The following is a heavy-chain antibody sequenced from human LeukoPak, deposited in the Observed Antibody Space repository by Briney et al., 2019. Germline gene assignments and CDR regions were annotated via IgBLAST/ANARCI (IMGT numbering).Heavy chain of an antibody. V-gene: IGHV3-48*03. Sequence: GGSLRLSCAASGFTFSSYEMNWVRQAPGKGLEWVSYISSSGSTIYYADSVKGRFTISRDNAKNSLYLQMNSLRAEDTAVYYCARRAAVFDYWGQGTLVTVSS. D-gene: IGHD6-13*01. CDR1: GFTFSSYE. J-gene: IGHJ4*02. CDR3: ARRAAVFDY. CDR2: ISSSGSTI.